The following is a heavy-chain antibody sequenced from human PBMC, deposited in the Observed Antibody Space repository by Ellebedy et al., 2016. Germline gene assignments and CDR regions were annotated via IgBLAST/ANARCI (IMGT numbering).Heavy chain of an antibody. V-gene: IGHV5-51*01. CDR2: IYPGDSDT. D-gene: IGHD3-10*01. CDR1: GYSFTSYW. J-gene: IGHJ5*02. CDR3: ARGYYYGSGSYGNWFDP. Sequence: GESLKISXKGSGYSFTSYWIGWVRQMPGKGLEWMGIIYPGDSDTRYSPSFQGQVTISADKSISTAYLQWSSLKASDTAMYYCARGYYYGSGSYGNWFDPWGQGTLVTVSS.